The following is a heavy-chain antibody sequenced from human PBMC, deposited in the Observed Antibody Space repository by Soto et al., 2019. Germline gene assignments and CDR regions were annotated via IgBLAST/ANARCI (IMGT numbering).Heavy chain of an antibody. Sequence: GSLRLSCAASGFTFNDYDMSWIRQAPGKGLEWVSYISSSGDIIYYADSVKGRFAISRDNAKKSLYLQMNSLRAEDTAVYYCARDLGYYDSSGYFDYWGQGTLVTVSS. D-gene: IGHD3-22*01. CDR2: ISSSGDII. CDR3: ARDLGYYDSSGYFDY. CDR1: GFTFNDYD. J-gene: IGHJ4*02. V-gene: IGHV3-11*01.